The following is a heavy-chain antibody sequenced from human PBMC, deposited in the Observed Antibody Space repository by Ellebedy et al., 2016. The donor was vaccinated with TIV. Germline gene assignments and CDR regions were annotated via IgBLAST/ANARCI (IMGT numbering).Heavy chain of an antibody. Sequence: PGGSLRLSCAASGFTVSSNYMTWVRQAPGKGLEWVSVIYSGGTTHYADSVKGRFTISRDKSKNTLYLQMNNVGAEDTAVFYCARNRHVDRGDCLDHWGQGTLVTVSS. V-gene: IGHV3-53*01. CDR2: IYSGGTT. CDR3: ARNRHVDRGDCLDH. D-gene: IGHD2-21*02. CDR1: GFTVSSNY. J-gene: IGHJ4*02.